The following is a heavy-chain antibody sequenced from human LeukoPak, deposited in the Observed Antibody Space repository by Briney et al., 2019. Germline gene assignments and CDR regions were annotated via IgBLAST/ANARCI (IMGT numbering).Heavy chain of an antibody. D-gene: IGHD6-13*01. CDR1: GGSISSYY. J-gene: IGHJ4*02. CDR3: ARHWETSSWYVDY. CDR2: ISNSGST. Sequence: SETLSLTCTVSGGSISSYYWSWIRQPPGEGLEWIGYISNSGSTNYNPSLKSRVTISVDTSKNQLSLKLSSVTAADTAVYYCARHWETSSWYVDYWGQGTLVTVSS. V-gene: IGHV4-59*08.